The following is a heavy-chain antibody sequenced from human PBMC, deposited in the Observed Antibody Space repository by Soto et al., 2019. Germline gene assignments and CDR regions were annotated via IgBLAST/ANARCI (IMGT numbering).Heavy chain of an antibody. CDR1: GYSFTSYW. CDR3: ASGIAVAGSFFDY. D-gene: IGHD6-19*01. Sequence: GEAQKISCKGSGYSFTSYWIGWVRQMPGKGLEWMGIIYPGDSDTRYSPSFQGQVTISADKSISTAYLPRSSLKASDTAMYYFASGIAVAGSFFDYWGQGTLVTVSS. J-gene: IGHJ4*02. V-gene: IGHV5-51*01. CDR2: IYPGDSDT.